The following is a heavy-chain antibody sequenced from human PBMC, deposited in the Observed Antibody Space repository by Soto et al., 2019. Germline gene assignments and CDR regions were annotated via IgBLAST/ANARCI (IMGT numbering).Heavy chain of an antibody. J-gene: IGHJ3*02. CDR3: ARVLTGDFWSGYYYFPRAGAFDI. Sequence: QVQLQQWGAGLLKPSETLSLTCAVYGGSFSGYYWSWIRQPPGKGLEWIGEINHSGSTNYNPSLKSRVTISVDTSKNQFSLKLSSVTAADTAVYYCARVLTGDFWSGYYYFPRAGAFDIWGQGTMVTVSS. V-gene: IGHV4-34*01. CDR2: INHSGST. D-gene: IGHD3-3*01. CDR1: GGSFSGYY.